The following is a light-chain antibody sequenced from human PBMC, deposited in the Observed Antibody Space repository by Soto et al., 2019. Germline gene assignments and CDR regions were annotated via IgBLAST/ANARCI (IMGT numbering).Light chain of an antibody. Sequence: EIVLTQSPGTLSLSRGERATLSCRASHSVSRTYLAWYQQKPGHAPMVLIYGTSDRATGTPDRLSGSGSGTDFTLTISRMEPEDYAVYYCQQFDDSVTFGQGTRLEIK. CDR2: GTS. CDR1: HSVSRTY. V-gene: IGKV3-20*01. CDR3: QQFDDSVT. J-gene: IGKJ5*01.